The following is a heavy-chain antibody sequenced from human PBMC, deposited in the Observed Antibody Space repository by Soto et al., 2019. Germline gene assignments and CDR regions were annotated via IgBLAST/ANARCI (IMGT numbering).Heavy chain of an antibody. CDR1: GFTFSSYA. CDR3: ARVPENDFWSGYSRAAPYYYYGMDV. CDR2: ISYDGSNK. Sequence: GGFLRLSCAASGFTFSSYAMHWVRQAPGKGLEWVAVISYDGSNKYYADSVKGRFTISRDNSKNTLYLQMNSLRAEDTAVYYCARVPENDFWSGYSRAAPYYYYGMDVWGQGTTVNVSS. J-gene: IGHJ6*02. V-gene: IGHV3-30-3*01. D-gene: IGHD3-3*01.